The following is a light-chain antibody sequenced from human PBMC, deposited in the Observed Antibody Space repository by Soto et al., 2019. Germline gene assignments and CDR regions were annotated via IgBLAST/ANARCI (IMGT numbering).Light chain of an antibody. CDR2: DAS. J-gene: IGKJ5*01. CDR1: QSVSSS. V-gene: IGKV3-11*01. Sequence: EIVITQSPATLSVSPGERATLPCSASQSVSSSLAWYQQKPGQAPRLLIYDASNRATGIPARFSGSGSGTDFTLTISSLEPEDFAVYYCQQRSNWPPITFGQGTRLEIK. CDR3: QQRSNWPPIT.